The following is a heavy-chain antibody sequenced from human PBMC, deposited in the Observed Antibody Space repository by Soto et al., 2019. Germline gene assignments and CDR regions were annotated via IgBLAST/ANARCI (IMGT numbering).Heavy chain of an antibody. V-gene: IGHV3-23*01. D-gene: IGHD6-19*01. CDR1: GFIFSNYA. Sequence: QSGGSLRRSCAVSGFIFSNYAMNWVRQAPGKGLEWVSVITIGGGATYADSVKGRFIISRDNSRNTLYLQMNSLRVEDTAVYYCAKEFPGSLYYWGQGTLVTVSS. CDR2: ITIGGGA. CDR3: AKEFPGSLYY. J-gene: IGHJ4*02.